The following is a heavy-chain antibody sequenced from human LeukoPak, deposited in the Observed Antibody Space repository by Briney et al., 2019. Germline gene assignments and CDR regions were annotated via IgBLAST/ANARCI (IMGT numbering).Heavy chain of an antibody. V-gene: IGHV3-30*04. J-gene: IGHJ6*02. CDR3: ATNYYDSSGPIYYYYYYGMDV. D-gene: IGHD3-22*01. CDR2: ISYDGSNK. Sequence: GGSLRLSCAASGFTFSSYAMHWVRQAPGKGLEWVAVISYDGSNKYYADSVKGRFTISRDNSKNTLYLQMNSLRAEDTAVYCCATNYYDSSGPIYYYYYYGMDVWGQGTTVTVSS. CDR1: GFTFSSYA.